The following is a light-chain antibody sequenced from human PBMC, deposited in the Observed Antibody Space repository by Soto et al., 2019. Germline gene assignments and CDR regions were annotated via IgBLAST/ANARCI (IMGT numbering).Light chain of an antibody. CDR1: KRVTGS. CDR2: GAS. CDR3: QHRTNWEYT. V-gene: IGKV3-11*01. Sequence: EIVLTQSPATLSLSPGERATLSSRASKRVTGSLAWYQQKPGQAPRLLIYGASKRAPGIPVRFSASGSGTDFTLTISSLEPEDFAVYSCQHRTNWEYTFGQGTKLEIK. J-gene: IGKJ2*01.